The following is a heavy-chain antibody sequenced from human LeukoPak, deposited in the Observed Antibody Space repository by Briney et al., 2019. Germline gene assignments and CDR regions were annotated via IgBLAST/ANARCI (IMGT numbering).Heavy chain of an antibody. Sequence: GESLKISCKGSGYSFTGYWIGWVRQMPGKGLEWMGSIYPGDSDTTYSPSFQGQVTISADKSISTAYLQWSSLKASDTALYYCARRGILVGNNWVFDYWSQGTLVTVSS. V-gene: IGHV5-51*01. CDR1: GYSFTGYW. D-gene: IGHD3-22*01. CDR3: ARRGILVGNNWVFDY. J-gene: IGHJ4*02. CDR2: IYPGDSDT.